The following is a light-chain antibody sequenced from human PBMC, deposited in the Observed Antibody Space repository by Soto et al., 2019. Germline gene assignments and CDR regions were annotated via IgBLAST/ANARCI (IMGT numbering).Light chain of an antibody. V-gene: IGKV3-20*01. CDR3: QQYGTSIT. CDR1: QSVSAPY. CDR2: GAS. Sequence: EIVLTQSPGTLSLSPGERATLSCRASQSVSAPYLAWYQQKSGQAPRLRIYGASRRATGIPDRFSGSGSGTDFTLTISRLESEDFAVYYCQQYGTSITFGQGTRLEIK. J-gene: IGKJ5*01.